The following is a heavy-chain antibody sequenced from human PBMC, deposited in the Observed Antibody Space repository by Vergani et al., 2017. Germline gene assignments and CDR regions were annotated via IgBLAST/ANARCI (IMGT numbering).Heavy chain of an antibody. J-gene: IGHJ4*02. CDR2: ISSSSSYM. CDR3: ARYDSSGYYHKNVGFDY. CDR1: GFTFSSYS. Sequence: EVQLVESGGGLVKPGGSLRLSCAASGFTFSSYSMNWVRQAPGKGLEWVSSISSSSSYMYYADSVKGRFTISRDNAKNSLYLQMNSLRAEDTAVYYCARYDSSGYYHKNVGFDYWGQGTLVTVSS. D-gene: IGHD3-22*01. V-gene: IGHV3-21*01.